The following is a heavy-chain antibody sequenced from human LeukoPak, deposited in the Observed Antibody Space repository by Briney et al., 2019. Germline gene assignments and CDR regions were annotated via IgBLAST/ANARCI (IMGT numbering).Heavy chain of an antibody. Sequence: ASVKVSCKASGYTFTSYGISWVRQAPGQGLEWMGWISAYNGNTNYAQKLQGRVTMTTDTSTSTAYMELRSLRSDDTAVYYCATDPGYCTNGVCGGDWGQGTLVTVSS. D-gene: IGHD2-8*01. CDR2: ISAYNGNT. V-gene: IGHV1-18*01. J-gene: IGHJ4*02. CDR3: ATDPGYCTNGVCGGD. CDR1: GYTFTSYG.